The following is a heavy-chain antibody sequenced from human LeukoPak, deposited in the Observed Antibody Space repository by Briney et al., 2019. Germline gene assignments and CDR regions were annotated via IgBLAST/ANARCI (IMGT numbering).Heavy chain of an antibody. D-gene: IGHD2-15*01. CDR3: AKAPSPYCSGGTCYPLDY. Sequence: GGSLRLSCAASGFTFSSYAMSWVRQAPGKGLEGVSAISGSGGSTYYADSVKGRFTISRDNSKNTLYLQMNSLRAEDTAVYYCAKAPSPYCSGGTCYPLDYWGQGTLVTVSS. CDR2: ISGSGGST. J-gene: IGHJ4*02. V-gene: IGHV3-23*01. CDR1: GFTFSSYA.